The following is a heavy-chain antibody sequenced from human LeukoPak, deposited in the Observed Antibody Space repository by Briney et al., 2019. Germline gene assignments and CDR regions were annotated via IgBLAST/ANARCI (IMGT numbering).Heavy chain of an antibody. CDR1: GYTFTSYG. Sequence: ASVTVSCTASGYTFTSYGISWVRQAPGQGLEWMGWISAYNGNTNYAQKLQGRVTMTTDTSTSTAYMELRSLRSDDTAVYYCARGDGVRFLEWLSYGMDVWGQGTTVTVSS. V-gene: IGHV1-18*01. J-gene: IGHJ6*02. CDR3: ARGDGVRFLEWLSYGMDV. D-gene: IGHD3-3*01. CDR2: ISAYNGNT.